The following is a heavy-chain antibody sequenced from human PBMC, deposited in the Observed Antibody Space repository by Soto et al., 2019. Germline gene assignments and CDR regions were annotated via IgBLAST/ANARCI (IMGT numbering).Heavy chain of an antibody. CDR2: IYSGGST. D-gene: IGHD2-8*01. CDR3: ARGLVYAITYYYYYGMDV. V-gene: IGHV3-66*01. Sequence: GSLRLSCAASGFTVSSNYMSWVRQAPGKGLEWVSVIYSGGSTYYADSVKGRFTISRDNSKNTLYLQMNSLRAEDTAVYYCARGLVYAITYYYYYGMDVWGQGTTVTVSS. J-gene: IGHJ6*02. CDR1: GFTVSSNY.